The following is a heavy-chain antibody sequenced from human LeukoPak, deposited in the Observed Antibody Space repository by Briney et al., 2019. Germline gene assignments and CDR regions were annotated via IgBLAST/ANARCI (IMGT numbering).Heavy chain of an antibody. J-gene: IGHJ3*02. CDR3: ARRGKNSGWLSGSAFDI. Sequence: GGSLRLSCAASGFTFSSYAMSWVRQAPGKGLEWVSGISLNGGDTGYADSVKGRFTISRDNAKNSLYLQMNSLRAEDTALYYCARRGKNSGWLSGSAFDIWGQGTLVTVSS. V-gene: IGHV3-20*04. CDR1: GFTFSSYA. D-gene: IGHD5-12*01. CDR2: ISLNGGDT.